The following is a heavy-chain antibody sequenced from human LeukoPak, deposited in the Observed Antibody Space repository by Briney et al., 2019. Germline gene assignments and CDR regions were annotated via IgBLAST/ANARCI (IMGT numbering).Heavy chain of an antibody. Sequence: ASVNVSFKSSGHTFSVYAISGVRQPPGQGLDGMGLINMCNGLTNYSQGLQGRVTMTTDSSTTTAYMELRSLRSDDREMYSCARNNFDRSSYYSYFGTWGPGNLVTVS. V-gene: IGHV1-18*01. D-gene: IGHD3-22*01. CDR1: GHTFSVYA. J-gene: IGHJ5*02. CDR3: ARNNFDRSSYYSYFGT. CDR2: INMCNGLT.